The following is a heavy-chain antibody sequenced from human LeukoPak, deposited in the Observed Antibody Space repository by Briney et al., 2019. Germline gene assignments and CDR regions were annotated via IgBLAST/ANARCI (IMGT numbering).Heavy chain of an antibody. CDR1: GGSISSSSYY. V-gene: IGHV4-39*07. CDR3: ASSYDYVWGSYRHDY. D-gene: IGHD3-16*02. CDR2: IYYSGST. Sequence: PSETLSLTCTVSGGSISSSSYYWGWIRQPPGKGLEWIGSIYYSGSTYYNPSLKSRVTISVDTSKNQFSLKLSSVTAADTAVYYCASSYDYVWGSYRHDYWGQGTLVTVSS. J-gene: IGHJ4*02.